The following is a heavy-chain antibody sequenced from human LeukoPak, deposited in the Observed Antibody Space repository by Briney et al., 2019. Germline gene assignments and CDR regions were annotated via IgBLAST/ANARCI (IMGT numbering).Heavy chain of an antibody. CDR3: ARSSAYSAEYLHY. CDR1: GGTFRSYA. J-gene: IGHJ4*02. CDR2: ILGMFGTT. Sequence: ASVKVSCKSSGGTFRSYAITWVRQAPGQGLEWMGGILGMFGTTNYAQKFQGRVTLTTDESTSTAYMELSSLRSEDTAVYYCARSSAYSAEYLHYCGQGTLVTVSS. V-gene: IGHV1-69*05. D-gene: IGHD3-22*01.